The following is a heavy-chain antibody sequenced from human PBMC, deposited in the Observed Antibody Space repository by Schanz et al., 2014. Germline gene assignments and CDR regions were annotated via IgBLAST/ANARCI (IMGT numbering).Heavy chain of an antibody. Sequence: EVQLVESGGGMVQPGGSLRLSCVASGVTFSSYAMSWVRQASGKGLEWVSAISGSGASTYYADSVKGRFTISRDNSKNTLYLQINNLRAEDTAVYYCAYYDVLTGFDYWGQGTQVTVSS. V-gene: IGHV3-23*04. J-gene: IGHJ4*02. CDR1: GVTFSSYA. CDR3: AYYDVLTGFDY. CDR2: ISGSGAST. D-gene: IGHD3-9*01.